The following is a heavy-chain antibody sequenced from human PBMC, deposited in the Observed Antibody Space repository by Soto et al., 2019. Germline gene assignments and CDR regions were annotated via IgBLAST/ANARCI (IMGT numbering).Heavy chain of an antibody. J-gene: IGHJ4*02. D-gene: IGHD2-2*01. CDR3: ARAISSSIPSYFDH. Sequence: SETLSLTCSVSGYSISTYYWSWIRQPPGKGLEWIGYIFYTGSTNYNPSLKSRVTITVDTSNNQFSLKLSSVTAADTAVYYCARAISSSIPSYFDHWGQGTLVTVSS. V-gene: IGHV4-59*01. CDR2: IFYTGST. CDR1: GYSISTYY.